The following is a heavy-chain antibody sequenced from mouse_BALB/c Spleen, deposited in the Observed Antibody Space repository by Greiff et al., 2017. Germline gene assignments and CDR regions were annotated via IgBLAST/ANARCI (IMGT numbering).Heavy chain of an antibody. D-gene: IGHD1-2*01. CDR2: ISSGSSTI. CDR3: ARAGAITTATGAMDY. J-gene: IGHJ4*01. CDR1: GFTFSSFG. Sequence: EVQGVESGGGLVQPGGSRKLSCAASGFTFSSFGMHWVRQAPEKGLEWVAYISSGSSTIYYADTVKGRFTISRDNPKNTLFLQMTSLRSEDTAMYYCARAGAITTATGAMDYWGQGTSVTVSS. V-gene: IGHV5-17*02.